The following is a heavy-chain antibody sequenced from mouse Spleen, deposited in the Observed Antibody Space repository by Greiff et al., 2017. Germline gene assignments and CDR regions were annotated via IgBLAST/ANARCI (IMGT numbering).Heavy chain of an antibody. CDR1: GYTFTSYW. CDR2: IHPNSGST. CDR3: AREGYVDGFYYAMDY. J-gene: IGHJ4*01. V-gene: IGHV1-64*01. Sequence: QVQLQQPGAELVKPGASVKLSCKASGYTFTSYWMHWVKQRPGQGLEWIGMIHPNSGSTNYNEKFKSKATLTVDKSSSTAYMQLSSLTSEDSAVYYCAREGYVDGFYYAMDYWGQGTSVTVSS. D-gene: IGHD2-14*01.